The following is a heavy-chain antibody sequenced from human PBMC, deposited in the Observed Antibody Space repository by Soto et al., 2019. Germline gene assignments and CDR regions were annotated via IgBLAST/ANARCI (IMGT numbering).Heavy chain of an antibody. Sequence: PSETLSPTCTVSGGSISSYYWSWIRQPPGKGLEWIGYIYYSGSTNYNPSLKSRVTISVDTSKNQFSLNLSSVTAADTAVYYCARRYSSGWSGWFDPWGQGTLVTVSS. CDR3: ARRYSSGWSGWFDP. J-gene: IGHJ5*02. CDR1: GGSISSYY. D-gene: IGHD6-19*01. V-gene: IGHV4-59*01. CDR2: IYYSGST.